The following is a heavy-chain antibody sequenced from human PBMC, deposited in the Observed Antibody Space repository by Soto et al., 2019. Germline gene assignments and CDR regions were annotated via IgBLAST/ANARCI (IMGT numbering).Heavy chain of an antibody. CDR2: MNPISGTT. V-gene: IGHV1-8*02. Sequence: QVQLVQSGAALKQPGASVKVSCKDSGYTFTTHNLNWVCQATGLGLEWMGWMNPISGTTGYAQEFKDRITSTRDTSKTTAYMGLSSLPSDDTAVYFCVRYGVAASYGSRGTQVTVSA. CDR3: VRYGVAASY. CDR1: GYTFTTHN. D-gene: IGHD2-8*01. J-gene: IGHJ4*01.